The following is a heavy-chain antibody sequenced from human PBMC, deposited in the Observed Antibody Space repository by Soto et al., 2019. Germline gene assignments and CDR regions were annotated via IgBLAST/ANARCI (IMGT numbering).Heavy chain of an antibody. CDR1: GYTFTSYD. J-gene: IGHJ6*02. CDR3: ARGDDILTGYYPSGMDV. Sequence: ASVKVSCKASGYTFTSYDINWVRQATGQGLEWMGWMNPNSGNTGYAQKFQGRVTMTRNTSISTAYMELSSLRSEDTAVYHCARGDDILTGYYPSGMDVWGQGTTVTVSS. D-gene: IGHD3-9*01. V-gene: IGHV1-8*01. CDR2: MNPNSGNT.